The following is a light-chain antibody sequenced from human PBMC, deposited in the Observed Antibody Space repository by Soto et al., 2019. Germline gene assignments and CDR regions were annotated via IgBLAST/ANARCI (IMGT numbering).Light chain of an antibody. CDR2: EVN. V-gene: IGLV2-23*02. CDR1: SSDVGGYNY. J-gene: IGLJ1*01. CDR3: CSYAGSSTYV. Sequence: QSALTQPASVSGSPGQSIAISCTGTSSDVGGYNYVSWYQQHPGKAPKLIIYEVNNRPSGVSNRFSGSKSGNTASLTISGLQAEDEADYYCCSYAGSSTYVFGTGTKLTVL.